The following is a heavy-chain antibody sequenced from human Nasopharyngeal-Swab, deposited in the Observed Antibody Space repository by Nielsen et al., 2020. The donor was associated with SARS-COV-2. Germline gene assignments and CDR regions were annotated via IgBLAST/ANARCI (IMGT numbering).Heavy chain of an antibody. V-gene: IGHV1-3*02. Sequence: WVRQAPGQGFEWMVGSYSGNGNTGYAQKFQGRVTMTRDTSTSTAYMELSSQRSEDIDVYYCARRGIAVAGRALFDPWGQGTLVTVSS. J-gene: IGHJ5*02. CDR3: ARRGIAVAGRALFDP. D-gene: IGHD6-19*01. CDR2: SYSGNGNT.